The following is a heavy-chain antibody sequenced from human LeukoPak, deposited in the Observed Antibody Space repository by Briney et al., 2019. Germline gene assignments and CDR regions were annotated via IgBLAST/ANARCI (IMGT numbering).Heavy chain of an antibody. CDR2: ITPYNGNT. J-gene: IGHJ4*02. V-gene: IGHV1-18*01. CDR1: GCTFTSYG. Sequence: ASVKVSCKASGCTFTSYGIGWVRQAPGQGLEWMGWITPYNGNTNYAQKLQGRVTMTTDTSTSTAYMELRSLRADDTAVYYCARAVPPNLEWFYYWGQGTLVTVSS. D-gene: IGHD3-3*01. CDR3: ARAVPPNLEWFYY.